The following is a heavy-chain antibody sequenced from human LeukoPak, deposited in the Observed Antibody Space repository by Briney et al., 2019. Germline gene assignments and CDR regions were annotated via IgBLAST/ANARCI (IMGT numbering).Heavy chain of an antibody. CDR1: GFTFSSYW. CDR3: ARDMPYYYGSGHYFDY. V-gene: IGHV3-7*01. CDR2: LNQDGSEK. J-gene: IGHJ4*02. D-gene: IGHD3-10*01. Sequence: GGSLRLSCAASGFTFSSYWMSWVRQAPGKGLEWVANLNQDGSEKYYVDSVKGRFTISRDNAKNSLYLQMNSLRAEDTAVYYCARDMPYYYGSGHYFDYWGQGTLVSVSS.